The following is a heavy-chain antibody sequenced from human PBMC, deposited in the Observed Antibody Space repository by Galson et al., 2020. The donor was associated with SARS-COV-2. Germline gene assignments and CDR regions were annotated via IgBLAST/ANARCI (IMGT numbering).Heavy chain of an antibody. CDR3: ARDHRLLYYYDSSGYDFGY. J-gene: IGHJ4*02. Sequence: GGSLRLSCAASGFTFSDYYMSWIRQAPGKGLEWVSYISSSGSTIYYADSVKGRFTISRDNAKNSLYLQMNSLRAEDTAVYYCARDHRLLYYYDSSGYDFGYWGQGTLVTVSS. V-gene: IGHV3-11*01. CDR2: ISSSGSTI. CDR1: GFTFSDYY. D-gene: IGHD3-22*01.